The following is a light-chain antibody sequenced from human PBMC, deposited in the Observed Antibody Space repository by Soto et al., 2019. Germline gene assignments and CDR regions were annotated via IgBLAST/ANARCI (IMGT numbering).Light chain of an antibody. CDR2: YDN. Sequence: SYVLTQPPSVSVAPGQTASITCGENNIGSNSVHWYQQKPGQAPVLVIYYDNDRPSGIPERFSGSKSGNTATLTISRVEAGDEADYYCQVWDSSSDHRGVFGTGTKLTVL. V-gene: IGLV3-21*04. CDR1: NIGSNS. J-gene: IGLJ1*01. CDR3: QVWDSSSDHRGV.